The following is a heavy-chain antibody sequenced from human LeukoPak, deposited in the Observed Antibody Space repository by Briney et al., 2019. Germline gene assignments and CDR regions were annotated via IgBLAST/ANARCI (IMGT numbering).Heavy chain of an antibody. D-gene: IGHD3-22*01. CDR2: INPNSGGT. J-gene: IGHJ4*02. Sequence: ASVKVSCKASGYTFTGYYLHWVRQAPGQGLEWMGWINPNSGGTNFAQKFQGRVTMTRDTSISTAYMELSRLRSDDTAVYYCARALYYYASSGYTDYWGQGTLVTVSS. V-gene: IGHV1-2*02. CDR1: GYTFTGYY. CDR3: ARALYYYASSGYTDY.